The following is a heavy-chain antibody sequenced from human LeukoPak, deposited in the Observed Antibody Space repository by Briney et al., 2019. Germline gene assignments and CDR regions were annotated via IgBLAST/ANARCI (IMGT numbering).Heavy chain of an antibody. D-gene: IGHD4/OR15-4a*01. CDR3: ARLLTDFDC. V-gene: IGHV1-2*06. Sequence: ASVKVSCKASGYTFTDYFIHWVRQAPGQGLEWMGRINPKSGSTNYAQNFQGRVTMTTDTSITSAYMELSRLTSNDTAVYFCARLLTDFDCWGQGSLVTVSS. J-gene: IGHJ4*02. CDR2: INPKSGST. CDR1: GYTFTDYF.